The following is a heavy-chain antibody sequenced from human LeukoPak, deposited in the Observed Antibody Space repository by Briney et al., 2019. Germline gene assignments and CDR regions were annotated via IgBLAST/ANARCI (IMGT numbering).Heavy chain of an antibody. CDR1: GGSISSYY. J-gene: IGHJ6*03. Sequence: SETLSLTCTVSGGSISSYYWTWIRQPPGKGLEWIGYIYYSGGTNYNPSLKSRVTISVDTSKNQFSLKLNSVTAADTAVYYCARRAAAVVTYYMDVWGKGTTVTVSS. CDR2: IYYSGGT. CDR3: ARRAAAVVTYYMDV. D-gene: IGHD6-13*01. V-gene: IGHV4-59*01.